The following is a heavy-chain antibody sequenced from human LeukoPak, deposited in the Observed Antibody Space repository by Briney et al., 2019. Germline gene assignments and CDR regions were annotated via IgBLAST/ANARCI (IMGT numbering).Heavy chain of an antibody. CDR2: ISGDGGST. CDR3: AKGQGHYFHY. CDR1: GFTFDDYA. J-gene: IGHJ4*02. Sequence: GGSLRLSCAASGFTFDDYAMHWVRQAPGKGLEWVSLISGDGGSTYYADSVKGRFTISRDNSKSSLYLQMNSLRTEDTALYYSAKGQGHYFHYWGQGTLVTVSS. V-gene: IGHV3-43*02.